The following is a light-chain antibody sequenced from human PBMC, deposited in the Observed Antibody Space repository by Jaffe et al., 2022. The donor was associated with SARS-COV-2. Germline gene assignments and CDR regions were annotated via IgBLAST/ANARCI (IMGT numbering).Light chain of an antibody. V-gene: IGKV3-15*01. Sequence: EIVMTQFPVTLSVSPGERVTLSCRASQSVGSDVAWYQHKPGQVPRLINYDTSIRATDVPVRFSASGSGTDFTLTISSLQSDDFAVYYCQQYNDWPNTFGQGTKLESK. J-gene: IGKJ2*01. CDR3: QQYNDWPNT. CDR2: DTS. CDR1: QSVGSD.